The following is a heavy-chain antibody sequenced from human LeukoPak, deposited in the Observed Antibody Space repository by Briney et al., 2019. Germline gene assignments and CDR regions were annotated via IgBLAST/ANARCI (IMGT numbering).Heavy chain of an antibody. Sequence: GGSLRLSCAASGFTFSSYAMSWVRQAPGKGLEWVSAISGSGGSTYYADSVKGRFTISRDNSKNTLYLQMNSLRAEDTAVYYCAKDPPPGYYDSSGHPDYWGQGTLVTVSS. J-gene: IGHJ4*02. V-gene: IGHV3-23*01. CDR1: GFTFSSYA. CDR2: ISGSGGST. D-gene: IGHD3-22*01. CDR3: AKDPPPGYYDSSGHPDY.